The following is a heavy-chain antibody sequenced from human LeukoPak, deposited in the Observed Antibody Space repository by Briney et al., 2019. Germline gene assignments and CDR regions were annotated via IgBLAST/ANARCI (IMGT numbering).Heavy chain of an antibody. Sequence: PGGSLRLSCAASGFSFNTYNMNWVRQAPGKGLEWVSYIGSSSNNIYYADSVKGRFTISRDNAKNSLFLQMNSLRAEDTAVYYCAKSRCTSVDCYTFDSWGRGTLVTVSS. CDR2: IGSSSNNI. V-gene: IGHV3-21*01. CDR1: GFSFNTYN. J-gene: IGHJ4*02. CDR3: AKSRCTSVDCYTFDS. D-gene: IGHD2-2*02.